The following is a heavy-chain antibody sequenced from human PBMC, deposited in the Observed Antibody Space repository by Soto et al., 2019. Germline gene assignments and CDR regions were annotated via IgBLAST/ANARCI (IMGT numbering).Heavy chain of an antibody. CDR3: ARLGGYCTITSCYGYYGMDV. CDR2: FYYSGST. Sequence: SSETLSLTCTVSGGSISSGPYSWGWIRQPPGKGLEWIGTFYYSGSTYYNTSLESQVTISVDTSKNQFSMKVSSVTAADTAVYYCARLGGYCTITSCYGYYGMDVWGKGTTETVS. D-gene: IGHD2-2*03. J-gene: IGHJ6*04. V-gene: IGHV4-39*01. CDR1: GGSISSGPYS.